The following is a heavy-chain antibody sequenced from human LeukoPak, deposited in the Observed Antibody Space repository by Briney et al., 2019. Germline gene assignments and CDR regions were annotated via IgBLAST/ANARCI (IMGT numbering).Heavy chain of an antibody. CDR3: ARGGAVSSKSITMIRGTRRYYYYMDV. D-gene: IGHD3-10*01. Sequence: PGGTLRLSCAASGFTFSSCGMSWVRQAPGKGLEWVSALSDSGGSTFYADSVKGRFTISRDNSKNMLYLQMNRLRAEDTAVYYCARGGAVSSKSITMIRGTRRYYYYMDVWGKGTTVTISS. CDR1: GFTFSSCG. J-gene: IGHJ6*03. CDR2: LSDSGGST. V-gene: IGHV3-23*01.